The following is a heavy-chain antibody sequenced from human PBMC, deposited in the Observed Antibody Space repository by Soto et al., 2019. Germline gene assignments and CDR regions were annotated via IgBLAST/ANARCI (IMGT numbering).Heavy chain of an antibody. Sequence: SETLALTCTVSNGSISNFYWNWIRQSAGKGLEWIGRIHGSGSATYNPSLRSRVTMSVDTSKNQFSLKLSSVTAADTAVYYCAREAYDSSGYQIYYFDYWGQGTLVPVSS. CDR2: IHGSGSA. CDR1: NGSISNFY. CDR3: AREAYDSSGYQIYYFDY. D-gene: IGHD3-22*01. V-gene: IGHV4-4*07. J-gene: IGHJ4*02.